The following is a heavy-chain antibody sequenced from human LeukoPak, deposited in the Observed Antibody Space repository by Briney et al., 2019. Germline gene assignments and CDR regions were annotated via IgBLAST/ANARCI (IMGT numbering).Heavy chain of an antibody. CDR3: ARVDRYHYYLDV. CDR1: GGTFSSYS. V-gene: IGHV1-69*05. J-gene: IGHJ6*03. Sequence: SVKVSCKASGGTFSSYSITWVRQAPGQGLEWMGGIMPLFNTANYAQQFQGRVTITTDESTSSAYMELSSLRFEDTAMYYCARVDRYHYYLDVWGKGTTVTVSS. CDR2: IMPLFNTA.